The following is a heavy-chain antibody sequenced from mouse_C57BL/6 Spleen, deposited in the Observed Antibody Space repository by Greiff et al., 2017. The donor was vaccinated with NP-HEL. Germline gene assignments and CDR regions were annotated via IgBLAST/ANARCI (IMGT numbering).Heavy chain of an antibody. J-gene: IGHJ4*01. CDR2: IDPSDSYT. D-gene: IGHD2-4*01. V-gene: IGHV1-50*01. CDR1: GYTFTSYW. CDR3: ARRRWDYDASYAMDY. Sequence: QVQLQQPGAELVKPGASVKLSCKASGYTFTSYWMQWVKQRPGQGLEWIGEIDPSDSYTNYNQKFKGKATLTVDTSSSTAYMQLSSLTSEDSAVYYGARRRWDYDASYAMDYWGQGTSVTVSS.